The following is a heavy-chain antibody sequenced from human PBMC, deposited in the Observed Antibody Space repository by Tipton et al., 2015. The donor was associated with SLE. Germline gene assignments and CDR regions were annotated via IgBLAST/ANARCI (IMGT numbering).Heavy chain of an antibody. D-gene: IGHD3-3*01. V-gene: IGHV4-34*01. J-gene: IGHJ5*02. Sequence: TLSLTCTVSGGSISSHYWSWIRQPPGKGLEWIGEINHSGSTNYNPSLKSRVTISVDTSKNQFSLKLSSVSAADTAVYHCARGTFWSGYYGWFDPWGQGTLVTVSS. CDR1: GGSISSHY. CDR2: INHSGST. CDR3: ARGTFWSGYYGWFDP.